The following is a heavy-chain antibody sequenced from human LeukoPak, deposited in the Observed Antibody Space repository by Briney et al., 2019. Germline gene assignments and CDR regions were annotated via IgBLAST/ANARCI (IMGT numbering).Heavy chain of an antibody. CDR2: IKEDESEK. D-gene: IGHD1-26*01. CDR3: ATYSGARHKTFDY. Sequence: GGTLRLSCVVSGFIFRDYGLSWVRQAPGKGLEWVANIKEDESEKDYVDSVKGRFTISRDNAKNSLYLQMSSLRAEDTAMYYCATYSGARHKTFDYWGQGTLVTVSS. CDR1: GFIFRDYG. J-gene: IGHJ4*02. V-gene: IGHV3-7*03.